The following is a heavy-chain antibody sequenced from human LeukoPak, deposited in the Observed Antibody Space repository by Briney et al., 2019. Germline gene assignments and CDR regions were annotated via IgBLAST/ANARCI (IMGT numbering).Heavy chain of an antibody. D-gene: IGHD3-10*01. Sequence: GGSLRLSCAASGFTFGSYSMNWVRQAPGKGLEWVSSISSSSSYIYYADSVKGRFTISRDNAKNSLYLQMNSLRAEDTAVYYCARDPPTYYYGSGRGAFDIWGQGTMVTVSS. CDR2: ISSSSSYI. CDR3: ARDPPTYYYGSGRGAFDI. CDR1: GFTFGSYS. J-gene: IGHJ3*02. V-gene: IGHV3-21*01.